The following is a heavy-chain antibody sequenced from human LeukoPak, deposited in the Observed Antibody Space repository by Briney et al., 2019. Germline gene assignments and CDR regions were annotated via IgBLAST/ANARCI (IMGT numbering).Heavy chain of an antibody. D-gene: IGHD5-12*01. V-gene: IGHV4-59*01. Sequence: SETLSLTCTVSGGSIRSYYWSWIRQPPGKGLEWIAYIYYSGSTNYNPSLKSRVTISLDTSKNQFSLKLTSVTAADTAVYYCARAGPREYSGCDLWGQGTMVTVSS. CDR3: ARAGPREYSGCDL. J-gene: IGHJ3*01. CDR2: IYYSGST. CDR1: GGSIRSYY.